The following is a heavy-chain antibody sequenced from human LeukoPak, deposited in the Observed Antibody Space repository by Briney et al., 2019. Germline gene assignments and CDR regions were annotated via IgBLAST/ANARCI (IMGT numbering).Heavy chain of an antibody. Sequence: GSLRLSCAASGFTFASYGMGWVRQAPGKGLEWVSFITTNGGRTSYADSVEGRFTISRDNPRNTLYMQMNSLRDEDTAVYYCAIMHGYYDGTGYWVQWGQGTLVTVSS. D-gene: IGHD3-22*01. CDR3: AIMHGYYDGTGYWVQ. V-gene: IGHV3-23*01. CDR2: ITTNGGRT. CDR1: GFTFASYG. J-gene: IGHJ1*01.